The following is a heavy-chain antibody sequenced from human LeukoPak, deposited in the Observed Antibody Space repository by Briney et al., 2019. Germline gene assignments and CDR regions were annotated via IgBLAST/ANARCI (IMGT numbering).Heavy chain of an antibody. V-gene: IGHV4-39*07. CDR1: GGSISSSSYY. J-gene: IGHJ4*02. Sequence: PSETLSLTCTVSGGSISSSSYYWGWIRQPPGKGLEWIGTIYYSGTTYYNPPLKSRVTISVDASKNHFSLKLTSVTAADTAVYYCARCHQGFDDYWGQGTLVTVSS. CDR2: IYYSGTT. D-gene: IGHD3-9*01. CDR3: ARCHQGFDDY.